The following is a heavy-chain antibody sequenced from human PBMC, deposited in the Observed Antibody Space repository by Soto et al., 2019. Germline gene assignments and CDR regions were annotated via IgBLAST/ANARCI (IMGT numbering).Heavy chain of an antibody. V-gene: IGHV3-23*01. J-gene: IGHJ4*02. CDR3: ASIAVATPYDY. CDR2: ITDRAHRT. CDR1: GFTFSSYA. Sequence: VGSLRLSCAASGFTFSSYAMTWVRQAPGKGLDWVSTITDRAHRTYYADSVKGRFTISRDNSKNALYLQMNSLRVEDTAVYYCASIAVATPYDYWGQGTPVTVSS. D-gene: IGHD6-19*01.